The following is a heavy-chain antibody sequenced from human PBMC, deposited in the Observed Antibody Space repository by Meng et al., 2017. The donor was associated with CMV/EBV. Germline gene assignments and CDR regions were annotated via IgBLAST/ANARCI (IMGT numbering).Heavy chain of an antibody. CDR2: IYTSGST. J-gene: IGHJ5*02. D-gene: IGHD2-15*01. V-gene: IGHV4-4*07. Sequence: HLQWSGPGRGMPSEALSLTCTVSGGSISSDYWSWIRQPAGKGLEWIGRIYTSGSTNYNPSLKSRVTMSVDTSKNQFSLKLSSVTAADTAVYYCARSMVVAGDWFDPWGQGTLVTVSS. CDR3: ARSMVVAGDWFDP. CDR1: GGSISSDY.